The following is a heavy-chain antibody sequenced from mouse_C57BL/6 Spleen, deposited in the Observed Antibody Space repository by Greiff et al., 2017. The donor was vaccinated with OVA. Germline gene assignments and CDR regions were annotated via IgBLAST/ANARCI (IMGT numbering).Heavy chain of an antibody. CDR2: ISSGSSTI. CDR3: ARGAVYYAMDY. CDR1: GFTFSDYG. J-gene: IGHJ4*01. V-gene: IGHV5-17*01. Sequence: VQLQQSGGGLVKPGGSLKLSCAASGFTFSDYGMHWVRQAPEKGLEWVAYISSGSSTIYYADTVKGRFTISRDNAKNTLFLQMTSLRSEDTAMYYCARGAVYYAMDYWGQGTSVTVSS.